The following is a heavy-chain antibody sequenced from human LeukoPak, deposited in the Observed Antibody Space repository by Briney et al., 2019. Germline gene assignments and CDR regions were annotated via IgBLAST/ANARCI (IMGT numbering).Heavy chain of an antibody. CDR1: RGSVSGHY. J-gene: IGHJ5*02. Sequence: PSETLSLTCTVSRGSVSGHYWSWIRQPPGKGLEWIGYIYYRGNTNYNPSLKSRVTMSVDTSKNQFSLKLSSVTAADTAVYYCASTNYGTNWFDPWGQGTLVTVSS. CDR2: IYYRGNT. V-gene: IGHV4-59*02. CDR3: ASTNYGTNWFDP. D-gene: IGHD4-17*01.